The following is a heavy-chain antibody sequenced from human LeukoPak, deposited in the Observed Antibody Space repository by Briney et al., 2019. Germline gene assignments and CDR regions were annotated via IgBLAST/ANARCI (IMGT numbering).Heavy chain of an antibody. CDR2: ISYDGSDK. J-gene: IGHJ6*02. CDR3: AKEAGGYYYFYGMDV. CDR1: EFTFSHYG. D-gene: IGHD2-15*01. Sequence: GRSLRLSCAASAASEFTFSHYGMHWVRQAPGKGLEWVAVISYDGSDKHYADSVTGRLTISRDNSKNTLYLQMDSLRDEDTAVYYCAKEAGGYYYFYGMDVWGQGTTVTVSS. V-gene: IGHV3-30*18.